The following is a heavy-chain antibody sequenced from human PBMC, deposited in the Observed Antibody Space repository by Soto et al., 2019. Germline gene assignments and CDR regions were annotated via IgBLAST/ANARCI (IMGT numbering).Heavy chain of an antibody. CDR3: ASLGLVVVTAAFDY. J-gene: IGHJ4*02. V-gene: IGHV4-34*01. D-gene: IGHD2-21*02. CDR2: INHSGST. CDR1: GGSFSGYY. Sequence: QVQLQQWGAGLLKPSETLSLTCAVYGGSFSGYYWSWIRQPPGKGLERIGEINHSGSTNYNPPLKSRVTTSVDTTKNQFSLKLSSVTAADTAVYYCASLGLVVVTAAFDYWGQGTLVTVSS.